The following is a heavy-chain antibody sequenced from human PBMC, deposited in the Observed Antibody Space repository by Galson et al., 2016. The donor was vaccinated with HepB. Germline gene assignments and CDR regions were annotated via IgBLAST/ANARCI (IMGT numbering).Heavy chain of an antibody. CDR1: GFNFSTYA. CDR2: IWYDGSDE. J-gene: IGHJ4*02. V-gene: IGHV3-33*01. CDR3: ARAHCSSTGCRTNLDY. Sequence: SLRLSCAASGFNFSTYAMHWVRQAPGKGLEWASVIWYDGSDEKYGDSVKGRFTASRDNSKNTLYLQMDSLRAEDTAVYYCARAHCSSTGCRTNLDYWGQGTLVIVSS. D-gene: IGHD2-2*01.